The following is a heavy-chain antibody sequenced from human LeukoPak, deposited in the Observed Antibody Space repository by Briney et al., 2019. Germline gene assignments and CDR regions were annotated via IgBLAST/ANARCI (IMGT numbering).Heavy chain of an antibody. CDR2: IYHSGSI. CDR1: GYSISNGYY. V-gene: IGHV4-38-2*02. CDR3: ARGPTYYYDSSGSRSRFFDY. J-gene: IGHJ4*02. Sequence: SETLSLTCTVSGYSISNGYYWGWIRQPPGKGLEWIGSIYHSGSIYYNPSLKSRVTISVDTSKNQLSLKLSSVTAADTAVYYCARGPTYYYDSSGSRSRFFDYWGQGTLVTVSS. D-gene: IGHD3-22*01.